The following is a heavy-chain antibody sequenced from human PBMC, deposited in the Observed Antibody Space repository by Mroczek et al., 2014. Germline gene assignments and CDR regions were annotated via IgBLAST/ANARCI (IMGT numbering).Heavy chain of an antibody. CDR1: GFTFTSSA. D-gene: IGHD6-19*01. CDR3: AATPSVAGTPGTYYYYMDV. Sequence: QLVQSGPEVKKPGTSVKVSCKASGFTFTSSAMQWVRQARGQRLEWIGWIVVGSGNTNYAQKFQERVTITRDMSTSTAYMELSSLRSEDTAVYYCAATPSVAGTPGTYYYYMDVWGKGTTVTVSS. CDR2: IVVGSGNT. J-gene: IGHJ6*03. V-gene: IGHV1-58*02.